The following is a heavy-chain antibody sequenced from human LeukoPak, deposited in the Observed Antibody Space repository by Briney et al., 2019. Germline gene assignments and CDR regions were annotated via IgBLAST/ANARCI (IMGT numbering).Heavy chain of an antibody. CDR2: VSGYNGNT. D-gene: IGHD2-21*02. J-gene: IGHJ4*02. V-gene: IGHV1-18*01. Sequence: GASVRVSCKASGHTFTSYDINWVRQAPGQGLEWMGWVSGYNGNTNYAQKFEGRVTMTEDTSTDTAYMELSSLRSEDTAVYYCATVASRTDCGGDCQWAYWGQGILVTVSS. CDR3: ATVASRTDCGGDCQWAY. CDR1: GHTFTSYD.